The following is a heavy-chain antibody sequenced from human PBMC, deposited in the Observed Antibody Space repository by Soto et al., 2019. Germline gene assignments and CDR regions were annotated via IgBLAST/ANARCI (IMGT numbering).Heavy chain of an antibody. CDR1: GFSLSTSGVG. CDR3: AHNEPRMNPFDH. CDR2: IYWDDDK. D-gene: IGHD2-8*01. J-gene: IGHJ4*02. Sequence: QITLPESGPTLVKPTQTLTLTCTFSGFSLSTSGVGVGWIRQPPGKALEWLAVIYWDDDKPYSPSLKNRLTITKDTSKNPVVLTMTNIDAVDTATYYCAHNEPRMNPFDHWGQGTPVTVSS. V-gene: IGHV2-5*02.